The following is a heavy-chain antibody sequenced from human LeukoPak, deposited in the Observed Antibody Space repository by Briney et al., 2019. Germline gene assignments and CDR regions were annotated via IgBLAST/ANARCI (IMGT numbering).Heavy chain of an antibody. D-gene: IGHD3-16*01. CDR3: AAGGDDAKAGY. V-gene: IGHV4-39*02. CDR1: GASMTSGRYY. CDR2: IHYSGTPT. Sequence: KASETLSLTCSVYGASMTSGRYYWGWMRQAPGKGLEWIGTIHYSGTPTFYNPSLESRVSLFSDTSRNDFSLRLRSVTAADTAVYYCAAGGDDAKAGYWGQGTLVTVSS. J-gene: IGHJ4*02.